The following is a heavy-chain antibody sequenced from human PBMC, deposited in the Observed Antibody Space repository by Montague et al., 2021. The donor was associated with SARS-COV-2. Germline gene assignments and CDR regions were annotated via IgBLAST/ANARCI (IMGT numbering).Heavy chain of an antibody. J-gene: IGHJ4*02. Sequence: SETLSLTCTVSGDSITSSFWTWVRQPPGKGLECIGYIYYGGSTNHTPSLKSRVTISVDVSKNQFSLKLSSVTAADTAVYYCAREAFGGVIDHWGQGTLVTVSS. V-gene: IGHV4-59*01. CDR1: GDSITSSF. CDR3: AREAFGGVIDH. D-gene: IGHD3-16*01. CDR2: IYYGGST.